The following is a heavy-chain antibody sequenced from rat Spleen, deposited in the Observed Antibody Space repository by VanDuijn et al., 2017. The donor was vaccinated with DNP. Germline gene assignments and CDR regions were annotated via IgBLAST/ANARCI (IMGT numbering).Heavy chain of an antibody. Sequence: EVQLVESGGGLVQPGRSLKLSCAASGFTFNNYYMDWVRQAPKKGLEWVATNSTSDSRTYYPDSLRGRFTISRDNAKSSLYLQMNSLKSEDTSTYYCTRQYYYSGDDNWFAYWGQGTLVTVSS. V-gene: IGHV5-25*01. CDR3: TRQYYYSGDDNWFAY. CDR1: GFTFNNYY. J-gene: IGHJ3*01. CDR2: NSTSDSRT. D-gene: IGHD1-1*01.